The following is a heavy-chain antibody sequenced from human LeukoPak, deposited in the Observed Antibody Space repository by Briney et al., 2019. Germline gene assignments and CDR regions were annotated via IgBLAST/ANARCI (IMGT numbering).Heavy chain of an antibody. CDR2: ISAAGSHI. CDR3: VRVGSGATRADTFDL. V-gene: IGHV3-21*01. D-gene: IGHD6-19*01. J-gene: IGHJ3*01. CDR1: GFTFSDYY. Sequence: GGSLRLSCAASGFTFSDYYMSWVRQAPGEGLEWVSSISAAGSHIYYADSMKGRVTISRDNAKSSLFLQMNSLRAEDTGIYYCVRVGSGATRADTFDLWGQGTMVTVSS.